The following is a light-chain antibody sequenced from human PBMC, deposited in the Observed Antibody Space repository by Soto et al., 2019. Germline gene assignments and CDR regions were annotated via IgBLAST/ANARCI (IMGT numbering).Light chain of an antibody. CDR2: GNT. V-gene: IGLV1-40*01. CDR3: QSYDSSLHASV. J-gene: IGLJ1*01. Sequence: QSVLTQPPSVSGAPGQRVTISCTGSSSNIGAGYDVHWYLQLPGTAPKLLIYGNTNRPSGVPDRFSGSKSGSSASLAITGLQAEDEADYYCQSYDSSLHASVFGTGTKVTVL. CDR1: SSNIGAGYD.